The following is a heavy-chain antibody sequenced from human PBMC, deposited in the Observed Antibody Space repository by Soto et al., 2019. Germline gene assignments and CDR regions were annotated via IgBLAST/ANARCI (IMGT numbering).Heavy chain of an antibody. CDR3: AREKASTSLLTHYYYAMDV. Sequence: GASVKVSCKSSGYTFINYYVHWVRQAPGQGLEWMGMINPGGGRTTYPQKFQGRVTMTRDTSTSTVYVELSSLRSDDTAVFYCAREKASTSLLTHYYYAMDVWGQGTTVTVSS. CDR1: GYTFINYY. V-gene: IGHV1-46*01. CDR2: INPGGGRT. J-gene: IGHJ6*02.